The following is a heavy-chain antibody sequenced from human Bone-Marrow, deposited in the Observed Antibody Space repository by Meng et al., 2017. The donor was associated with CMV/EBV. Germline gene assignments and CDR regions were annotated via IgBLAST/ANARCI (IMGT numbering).Heavy chain of an antibody. J-gene: IGHJ4*02. V-gene: IGHV6-1*01. CDR2: TYYRSKWYN. CDR1: GDSVSSNSAT. CDR3: ARDLYYYDSKGYYQPTLGD. D-gene: IGHD3-22*01. Sequence: SETLSLTCAISGDSVSSNSATWNWIRQSPSRELEWLVRTYYRSKWYNDYAVSVKSRITINTDTAKNQLSLQLNSVTPEDTAVYYCARDLYYYDSKGYYQPTLGDWGQGHTVNGAS.